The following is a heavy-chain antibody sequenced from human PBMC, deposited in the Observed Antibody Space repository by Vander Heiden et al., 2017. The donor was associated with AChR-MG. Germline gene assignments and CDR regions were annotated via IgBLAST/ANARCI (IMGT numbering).Heavy chain of an antibody. CDR2: IIPCFGTA. CDR1: GGPFSGDA. D-gene: IGHD1-1*01. V-gene: IGHV1-69*06. Sequence: QVQLVQSGAAVKKPGSSVKASCKASGGPFSGDAISWVLQAPGRGLEWMGGIIPCFGTANYAQEFQGSVTITADKSTSTAYMELSSLRSEDTAVYYCAEWGGTLGVWFDPWGQGTLVTVSS. J-gene: IGHJ5*02. CDR3: AEWGGTLGVWFDP.